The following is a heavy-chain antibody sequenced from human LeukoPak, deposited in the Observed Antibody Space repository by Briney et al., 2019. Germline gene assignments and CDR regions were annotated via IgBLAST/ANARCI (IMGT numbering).Heavy chain of an antibody. V-gene: IGHV3-30*18. CDR2: ISYDGSNK. D-gene: IGHD4-17*01. J-gene: IGHJ4*02. CDR1: GFTFSSYG. Sequence: QPGRSLRLSCAASGFTFSSYGMHWVRQAPGKGLEWVAVISYDGSNKYYADSVKGRFTISRDNSKNTLSLQMNSLRAEDTAVYYCAKDLGINYGGNPFDYWGQGTLVTVSS. CDR3: AKDLGINYGGNPFDY.